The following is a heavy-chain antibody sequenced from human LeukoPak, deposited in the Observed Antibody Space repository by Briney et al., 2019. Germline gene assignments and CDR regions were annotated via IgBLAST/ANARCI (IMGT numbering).Heavy chain of an antibody. CDR2: ISGSGGST. V-gene: IGHV3-23*01. CDR3: ANQAYYYDSSGYYYYFDY. CDR1: GFTFSSYA. J-gene: IGHJ4*02. Sequence: GGSLRLSCAASGFTFSSYAVSWVRQAPGKGLEWVSAISGSGGSTYYADSVKGRFTISRDNSKNTLYLQMNSLRAEDTAVYYCANQAYYYDSSGYYYYFDYWGQGTLVTVSS. D-gene: IGHD3-22*01.